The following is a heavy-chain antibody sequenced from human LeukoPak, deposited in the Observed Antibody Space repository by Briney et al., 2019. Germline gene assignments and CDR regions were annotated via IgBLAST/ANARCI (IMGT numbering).Heavy chain of an antibody. CDR3: AKRLGDYGDYYYAMDV. CDR2: ISYDGSNR. CDR1: GFTFSNYG. V-gene: IGHV3-30*18. Sequence: GGSLRLSCAASGFTFSNYGMHWVRQAPGKGLEWVAVISYDGSNRYYEDSVKGRFTISRDNSKNTLFLQMNSLRTEDTAIYYCAKRLGDYGDYYYAMDVWGQGTTVTVSS. J-gene: IGHJ6*02. D-gene: IGHD4-17*01.